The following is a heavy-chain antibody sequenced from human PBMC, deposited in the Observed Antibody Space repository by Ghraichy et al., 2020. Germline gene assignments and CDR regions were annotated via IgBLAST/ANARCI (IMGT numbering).Heavy chain of an antibody. Sequence: LSLTCAASGFTFSGSAMHWVRQASGKGLEWVGRIRSKANSYATAYAASVKGRFTISRDDSKNTAYLQMNSLKTEDTAVYYCTSQRKGSGWHPLVDYWGQGTLVTVSS. CDR1: GFTFSGSA. CDR2: IRSKANSYAT. D-gene: IGHD6-19*01. J-gene: IGHJ4*02. V-gene: IGHV3-73*01. CDR3: TSQRKGSGWHPLVDY.